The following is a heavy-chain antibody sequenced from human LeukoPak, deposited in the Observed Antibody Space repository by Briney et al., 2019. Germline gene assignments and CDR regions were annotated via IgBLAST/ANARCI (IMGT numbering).Heavy chain of an antibody. D-gene: IGHD2-2*01. Sequence: PGGSLRLSCAASGFTFDDYGMSWVRQAPGKGLEWVSGINWNGGSTGYADSVKGRFTISRDNAKNSLYLQMNSLRAEDTALYYCARSSDWGIVVGRPSSSCFDYWGQGTLVTVSS. CDR1: GFTFDDYG. V-gene: IGHV3-20*04. J-gene: IGHJ4*02. CDR2: INWNGGST. CDR3: ARSSDWGIVVGRPSSSCFDY.